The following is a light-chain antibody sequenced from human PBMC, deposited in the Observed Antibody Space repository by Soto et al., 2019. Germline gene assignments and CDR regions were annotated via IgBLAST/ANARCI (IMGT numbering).Light chain of an antibody. J-gene: IGLJ3*02. Sequence: QSALTQPASVSGSPGQSITISCTGTSSDVGSYNLVSWYQQHPGKAPKLMIYEGSKRPSGVSNRFSGSKSGNTASLTISGLQAEDEADYYCCSYAGSNFVFGGGTKLTVL. CDR2: EGS. V-gene: IGLV2-23*01. CDR1: SSDVGSYNL. CDR3: CSYAGSNFV.